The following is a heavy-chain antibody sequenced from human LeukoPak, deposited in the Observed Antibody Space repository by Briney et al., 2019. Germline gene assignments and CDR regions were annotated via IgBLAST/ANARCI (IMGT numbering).Heavy chain of an antibody. J-gene: IGHJ4*02. CDR1: GFTFSSYA. CDR2: ISVGAEYI. V-gene: IGHV3-23*01. Sequence: PGGSLRLSCAASGFTFSSYAMGWVRQAPGKGLEWVSTISVGAEYIFYADSVKGRFTISRDDSNNALYLQMHSLRAEDTALYYCASGPPFLKYFEYWGQGTLVTVSS. CDR3: ASGPPFLKYFEY. D-gene: IGHD3-3*01.